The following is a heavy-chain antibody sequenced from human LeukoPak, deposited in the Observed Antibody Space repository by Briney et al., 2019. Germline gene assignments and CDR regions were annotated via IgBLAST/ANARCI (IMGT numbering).Heavy chain of an antibody. CDR2: IWDDGSSK. J-gene: IGHJ4*02. V-gene: IGHV3-33*01. CDR1: GFTFRNYG. Sequence: QSGGSLRLSCAASGFTFRNYGMHWLRQAPGKGLEWVAVIWDDGSSKYYADSVKGRFTISRDNSKNTLYLQMNSLRAEDTAVYYCARDDEGFDYWGQGTLVTVSS. CDR3: ARDDEGFDY.